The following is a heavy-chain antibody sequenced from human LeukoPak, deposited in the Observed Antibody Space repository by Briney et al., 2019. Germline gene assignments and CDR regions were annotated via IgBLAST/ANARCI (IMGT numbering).Heavy chain of an antibody. CDR3: ARGKESGPYYFDY. J-gene: IGHJ4*02. CDR2: IIPIFGTA. Sequence: SVKVSCKASGGTFSSYAISWARQAPGQGLEWMGGIIPIFGTANYAQKFQGRVTITADESTSTAYMELSSLRSEDTAVYYCARGKESGPYYFDYWGQGTLVTVSS. CDR1: GGTFSSYA. V-gene: IGHV1-69*13. D-gene: IGHD5-24*01.